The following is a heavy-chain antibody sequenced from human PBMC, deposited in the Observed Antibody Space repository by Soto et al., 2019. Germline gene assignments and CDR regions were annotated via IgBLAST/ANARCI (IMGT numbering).Heavy chain of an antibody. CDR3: ARTYVLSYSVWSAYYTVFVY. Sequence: QVQLQESGPGLVKPSQTLSLTCTVSGGSISSGGYYWSWIRQHPGKGLEWIGYIYYSGSTYYNPSLKSRVTLSVDTSKNQFSLKLSSVTAADTAVYSLARTYVLSYSVWSAYYTVFVYWGQVTLVTVSS. CDR2: IYYSGST. V-gene: IGHV4-31*03. J-gene: IGHJ4*02. D-gene: IGHD3-3*01. CDR1: GGSISSGGYY.